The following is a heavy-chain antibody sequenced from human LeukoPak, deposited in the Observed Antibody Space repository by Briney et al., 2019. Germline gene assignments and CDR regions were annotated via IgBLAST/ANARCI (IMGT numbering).Heavy chain of an antibody. Sequence: PGGSLRLSCAASGFSVSSNYMTWVRQAPGKGLEWVSVNHSGGRAYYADSVKGRFTTSRDNSKNTLDLQMNSLSVEDTAVYYCVGVETITMVRGASGDVWGKGTTVTVSS. D-gene: IGHD3-10*01. J-gene: IGHJ6*04. CDR3: VGVETITMVRGASGDV. CDR1: GFSVSSNY. V-gene: IGHV3-66*02. CDR2: NHSGGRA.